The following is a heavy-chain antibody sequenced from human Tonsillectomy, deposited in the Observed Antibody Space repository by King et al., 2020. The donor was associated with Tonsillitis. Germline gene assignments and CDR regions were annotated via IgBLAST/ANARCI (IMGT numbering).Heavy chain of an antibody. CDR1: GGSISSSSYY. D-gene: IGHD6-13*01. CDR3: AIRVSSSWYPGPKTFDY. Sequence: QLQESGPGLVKPSETLSLTCTVSGGSISSSSYYWGWIRQPPGKGLEWIGSIYYSGSTYYNPSLKSRVTISVDTSKNQFSLKLSSVTAADTAVYYCAIRVSSSWYPGPKTFDYWGQGTLVTVSS. V-gene: IGHV4-39*01. J-gene: IGHJ4*02. CDR2: IYYSGST.